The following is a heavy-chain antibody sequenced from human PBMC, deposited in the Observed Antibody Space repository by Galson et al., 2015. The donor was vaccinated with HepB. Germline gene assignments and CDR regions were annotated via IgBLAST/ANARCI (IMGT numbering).Heavy chain of an antibody. Sequence: SVKVSCKASGGTFSSYAISWVRQAPGQGLEWMGGIIPIFGTANYAQKFQGRVTITTDESTSTAYMELSSLRSEDTAVYYCAIEVRGVLWAFDYWGQGTLVTVSS. CDR3: AIEVRGVLWAFDY. CDR1: GGTFSSYA. J-gene: IGHJ4*02. CDR2: IIPIFGTA. D-gene: IGHD3-10*01. V-gene: IGHV1-69*05.